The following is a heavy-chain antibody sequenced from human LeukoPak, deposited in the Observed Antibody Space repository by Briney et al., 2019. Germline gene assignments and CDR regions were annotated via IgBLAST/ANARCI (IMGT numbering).Heavy chain of an antibody. CDR3: ASQSSNSGELRYFDWLSYYFDY. D-gene: IGHD3-9*01. Sequence: SETLSLTCTVSGGSISSSSYYWGWIRQPPGKGLEWIGSIYYSGSTYYNPSLKSRVTISVDTSKNQFPLKLSSVTAADTAVYYCASQSSNSGELRYFDWLSYYFDYWGQGTLVTVSS. V-gene: IGHV4-39*06. J-gene: IGHJ4*02. CDR2: IYYSGST. CDR1: GGSISSSSYY.